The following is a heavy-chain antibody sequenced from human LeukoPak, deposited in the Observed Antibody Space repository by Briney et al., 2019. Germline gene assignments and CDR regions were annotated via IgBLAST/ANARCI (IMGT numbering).Heavy chain of an antibody. Sequence: PSETLSLTCTVSGGSISSYYWSWIRQPPGKGLEWIGYIYYSGSTNYNPSLKSRVTISVDTSKNQFSLKLSSVTAADTAVYYCARDDIVVVVAATRKNYYYYGMDVWGQGTTVTVSS. D-gene: IGHD2-15*01. V-gene: IGHV4-59*01. CDR3: ARDDIVVVVAATRKNYYYYGMDV. CDR1: GGSISSYY. J-gene: IGHJ6*02. CDR2: IYYSGST.